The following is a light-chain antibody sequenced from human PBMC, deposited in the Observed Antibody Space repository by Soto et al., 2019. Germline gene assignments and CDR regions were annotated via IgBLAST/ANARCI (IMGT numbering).Light chain of an antibody. J-gene: IGKJ2*01. Sequence: DIQMTQSPSTLSASVGDRVTITCRASQSTSSWLAWYQQKPGKAPKLLIYKTSTLESGVPSRFSGSGAGTEFTLTIGCLQPDDFATYYCQQDSSYSYTFGQGTKLEIK. V-gene: IGKV1-5*03. CDR2: KTS. CDR3: QQDSSYSYT. CDR1: QSTSSW.